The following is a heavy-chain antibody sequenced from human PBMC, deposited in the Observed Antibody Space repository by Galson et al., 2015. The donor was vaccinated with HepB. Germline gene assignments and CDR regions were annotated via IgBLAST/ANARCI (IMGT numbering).Heavy chain of an antibody. Sequence: SLRLSCAASGFTFSDAWMSWVRQAPGQGLEWVGRVKSRNFGGTADYGTPVKGRFTISRDDSKHTLSLLMNSLKTEDTAVYYCTTTVRPEDFVDYWGQGSLVTV. CDR2: VKSRNFGGTA. V-gene: IGHV3-15*01. D-gene: IGHD1-14*01. J-gene: IGHJ4*02. CDR1: GFTFSDAW. CDR3: TTTVRPEDFVDY.